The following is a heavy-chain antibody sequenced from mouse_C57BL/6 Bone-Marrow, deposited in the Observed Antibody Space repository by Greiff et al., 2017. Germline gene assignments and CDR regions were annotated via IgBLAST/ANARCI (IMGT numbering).Heavy chain of an antibody. CDR3: ARNYGSSYQFAY. V-gene: IGHV1-55*01. Sequence: QVQLQQPGAELVKPGASVKMSCKASGYTFTSYWITWVKQRPGQGLEWIGDIYPGSGSTNYNEKFKSKATLTVDTSSSTAYMQLSSLTSEDSAVYYCARNYGSSYQFAYWGQGTTLTVSS. J-gene: IGHJ2*01. CDR2: IYPGSGST. D-gene: IGHD1-1*01. CDR1: GYTFTSYW.